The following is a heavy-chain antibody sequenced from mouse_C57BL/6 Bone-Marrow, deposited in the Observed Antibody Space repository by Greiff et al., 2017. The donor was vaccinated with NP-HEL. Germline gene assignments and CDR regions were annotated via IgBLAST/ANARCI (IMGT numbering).Heavy chain of an antibody. Sequence: QVHVKQSGPELVKPGASVKISCKASGYSFTSYYIHWVKQRPGQGLEWIGWIYPGSGNTKYNEKFKGKATLTADTSSSTAYMQLSSLTSEDSAVYYGAREKYGNYDAMDYWGQGTSVTVSS. CDR3: AREKYGNYDAMDY. CDR1: GYSFTSYY. D-gene: IGHD2-10*02. J-gene: IGHJ4*01. V-gene: IGHV1-66*01. CDR2: IYPGSGNT.